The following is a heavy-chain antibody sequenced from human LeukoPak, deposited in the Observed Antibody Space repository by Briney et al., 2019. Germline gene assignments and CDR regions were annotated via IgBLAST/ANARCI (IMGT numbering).Heavy chain of an antibody. D-gene: IGHD2-21*02. CDR2: IIPIFGTA. V-gene: IGHV1-69*13. J-gene: IGHJ3*02. CDR3: ARDGSHCGGDCYSIAFDI. CDR1: GGTFSSYA. Sequence: SVKVSCKASGGTFSSYAISWVRQAPGQGLEWMGGIIPIFGTANYAQKFQGRVTITADESTSTAYMELGSLRSDDTAVYYCARDGSHCGGDCYSIAFDIRGQGTMVTVSS.